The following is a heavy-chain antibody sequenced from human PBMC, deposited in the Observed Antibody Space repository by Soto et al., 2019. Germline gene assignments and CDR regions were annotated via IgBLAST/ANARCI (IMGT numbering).Heavy chain of an antibody. CDR1: GYSFSSYW. CDR3: ARTVEGCSSTSCYADKTMDY. D-gene: IGHD2-2*01. Sequence: EVQLVQSGEEVKKPGESLRISCKGSGYSFSSYWISWVRQMPGKGLEWMGRIDPSDSYTNYSPSFQGHVTISADKSITTAYLQWRGLKASDTAVYYCARTVEGCSSTSCYADKTMDYWGQGTLVTVSS. V-gene: IGHV5-10-1*03. J-gene: IGHJ4*02. CDR2: IDPSDSYT.